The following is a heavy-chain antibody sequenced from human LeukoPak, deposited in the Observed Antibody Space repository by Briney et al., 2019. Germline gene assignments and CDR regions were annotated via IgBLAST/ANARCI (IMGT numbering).Heavy chain of an antibody. V-gene: IGHV1-2*02. J-gene: IGHJ4*02. CDR2: INPNSGGT. CDR1: GYTFTGYY. D-gene: IGHD3-22*01. CDR3: ARANTMIVVPNSPFDY. Sequence: ASVKVSCKASGYTFTGYYMHWVRQAPGQGLEWMGWINPNSGGTNYAQKFQGRVTMTRDTSISTAYMELSRLRSDDTAVYYCARANTMIVVPNSPFDYWGQGTLVTVSS.